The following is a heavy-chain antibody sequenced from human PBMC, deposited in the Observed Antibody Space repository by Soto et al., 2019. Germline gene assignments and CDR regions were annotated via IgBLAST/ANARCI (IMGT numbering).Heavy chain of an antibody. D-gene: IGHD3-22*01. CDR2: ISGSGGST. V-gene: IGHV3-23*01. Sequence: GRSVRLSCAASGFTFSSYAMSWVRQAPGKGLEWVSAISGSGGSTYYADSVKGRFTISRDNSKNTLYLQMNSLRAEDTAVYYCAKSKIWDYYDSICEYDATFTYFSMDGWGQVTTDT. CDR3: AKSKIWDYYDSICEYDATFTYFSMDG. J-gene: IGHJ6*02. CDR1: GFTFSSYA.